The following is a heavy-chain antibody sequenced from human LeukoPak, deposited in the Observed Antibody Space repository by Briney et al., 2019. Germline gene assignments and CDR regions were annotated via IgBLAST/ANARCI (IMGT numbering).Heavy chain of an antibody. CDR3: AREYSASEH. D-gene: IGHD5-12*01. CDR2: IDPYTGNT. J-gene: IGHJ4*02. Sequence: ASVKVSCKASGYTFTGYYMHWVRQAPGQGLEWMAWIDPYTGNTHYAQKFQGRITVTRDTSVSTTCMELSWLTSDDTARYYCAREYSASEHWGQGTLVTVSS. CDR1: GYTFTGYY. V-gene: IGHV1-2*02.